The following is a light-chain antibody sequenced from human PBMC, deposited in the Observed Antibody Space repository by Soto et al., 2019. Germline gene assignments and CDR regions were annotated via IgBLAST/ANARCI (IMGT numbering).Light chain of an antibody. Sequence: QSALTQPASVSGSTGPSITISCTGNSSDVGGYNYVSWYQQHPGKAPKLIIHDVSNRPSGVSNRFSASKSGNTASLTISGLQAEDEADYYCSSYTSSTTVIFGGGTKLTVL. V-gene: IGLV2-14*01. CDR3: SSYTSSTTVI. CDR1: SSDVGGYNY. J-gene: IGLJ2*01. CDR2: DVS.